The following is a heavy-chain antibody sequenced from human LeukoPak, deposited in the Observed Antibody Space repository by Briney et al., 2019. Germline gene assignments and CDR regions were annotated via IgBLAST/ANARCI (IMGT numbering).Heavy chain of an antibody. V-gene: IGHV3-30*04. CDR1: GFIFRTYS. CDR3: VRDVGAVRGEVYFDY. J-gene: IGHJ4*02. Sequence: GGSLRLSCAVSGFIFRTYSMHWARQAPGKGLEWVAFISSDGSHKYYTDSVKGRFTISRDNSKNTLYLQMNSLRAEDTAMYFCVRDVGAVRGEVYFDYWGQGTLVTVSS. D-gene: IGHD3-10*01. CDR2: ISSDGSHK.